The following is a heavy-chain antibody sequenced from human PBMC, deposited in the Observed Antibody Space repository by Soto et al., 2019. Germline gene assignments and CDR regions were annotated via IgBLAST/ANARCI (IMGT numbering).Heavy chain of an antibody. CDR3: VRGNYEKSIDY. V-gene: IGHV3-48*01. D-gene: IGHD3-22*01. CDR2: ISASTSSI. Sequence: PGGSLRLSCAASGFTFSIYAMSWVRQAPGKGLDWISYISASTSSIYYADSVQGRFTISRDNAKNSLYLQMNSLRAEDSAIYYCVRGNYEKSIDYWGQGTLVTVSS. J-gene: IGHJ4*02. CDR1: GFTFSIYA.